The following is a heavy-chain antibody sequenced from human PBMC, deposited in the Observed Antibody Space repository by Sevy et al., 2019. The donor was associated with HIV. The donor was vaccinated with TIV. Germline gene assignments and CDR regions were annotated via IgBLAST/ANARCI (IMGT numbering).Heavy chain of an antibody. D-gene: IGHD2-21*01. V-gene: IGHV4-34*01. CDR2: INYIGTT. CDR1: DGSLSGYY. J-gene: IGHJ3*02. Sequence: SETLSLTCAVYDGSLSGYYWSWIRQSPGKGLEWIGQINYIGTTNYTPSLSSRLTISVDTSKNQFSLRLRTVTAGDTAIYYCARDPYDCGGDCYVSGVFDIWGQGTLVTVSS. CDR3: ARDPYDCGGDCYVSGVFDI.